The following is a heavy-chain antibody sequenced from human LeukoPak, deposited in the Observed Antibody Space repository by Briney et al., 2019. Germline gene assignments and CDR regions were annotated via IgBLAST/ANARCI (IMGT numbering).Heavy chain of an antibody. Sequence: GGSLRLSCAASGFTFSSYGMHWVRQAPGKGLEWVSIIWYDGSNKYYADSVKGRFTTSRDNSKNTLYLQMNSLRAEDTAVYYCARESRDGYGLDYWGQGTLVTVSS. CDR2: IWYDGSNK. D-gene: IGHD5-12*01. V-gene: IGHV3-33*01. J-gene: IGHJ4*02. CDR1: GFTFSSYG. CDR3: ARESRDGYGLDY.